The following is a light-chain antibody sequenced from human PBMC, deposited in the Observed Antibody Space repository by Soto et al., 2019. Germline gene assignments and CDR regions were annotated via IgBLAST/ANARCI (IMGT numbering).Light chain of an antibody. V-gene: IGKV1-5*03. CDR3: QQYNSYALT. CDR1: QSISSW. CDR2: KAS. Sequence: DIQMTQSPSTLSASVGDRVTITCRASQSISSWLAWYQQKPWKAPKLLIYKASSLESGVPSRFSGSGSGTEFTLTISSLQPDAFATYYCQQYNSYALTFGGGTKVASK. J-gene: IGKJ4*01.